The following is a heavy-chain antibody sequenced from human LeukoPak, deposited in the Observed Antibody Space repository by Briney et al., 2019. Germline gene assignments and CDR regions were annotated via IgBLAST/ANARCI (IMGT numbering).Heavy chain of an antibody. V-gene: IGHV3-23*01. Sequence: QTGGSLRLSCAASGFTFSTNAMSWVRQAPGKGLEWVSAVSGGGGDTYYAGSFKGRFTISRDNSKNTVFLQMDSLRAEDTAVYFRAKELIIQPTGTVAFDFWGQGTMVTVSP. CDR1: GFTFSTNA. D-gene: IGHD1-1*01. CDR3: AKELIIQPTGTVAFDF. J-gene: IGHJ3*01. CDR2: VSGGGGDT.